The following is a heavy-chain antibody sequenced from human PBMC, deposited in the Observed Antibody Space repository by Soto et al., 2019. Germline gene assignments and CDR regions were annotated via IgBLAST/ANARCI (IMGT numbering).Heavy chain of an antibody. D-gene: IGHD5-18*01. CDR2: ISYDGSNK. J-gene: IGHJ4*02. CDR1: GFTFSSYA. Sequence: QVQLVESGGGVVQPGRSLRFSCAASGFTFSSYAMHCVRQAPGKGLEWVAVISYDGSNKYYADSVKGRFTISRDNSKNTLYLQMNSLRAEDTAVYYCATLPDTAMVVYVDYWGQGTLVTVS. V-gene: IGHV3-30-3*01. CDR3: ATLPDTAMVVYVDY.